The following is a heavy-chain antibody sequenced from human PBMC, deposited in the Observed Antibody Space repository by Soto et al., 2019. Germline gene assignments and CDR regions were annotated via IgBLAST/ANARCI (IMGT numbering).Heavy chain of an antibody. CDR2: IYWDDDK. CDR1: GFSLSTSGVG. V-gene: IGHV2-5*02. J-gene: IGHJ6*02. CDR3: AYLPCSGGSCYSFSYSGMDV. Sequence: QITLKESGPTLVKPTQTLTLTCTFSGFSLSTSGVGVAWIRQPPGKALEWLALIYWDDDKRYRPSLETRLTISKDTSKNQVVLTMTNMDSVDTATYYCAYLPCSGGSCYSFSYSGMDVWGQGTKVTVSS. D-gene: IGHD2-15*01.